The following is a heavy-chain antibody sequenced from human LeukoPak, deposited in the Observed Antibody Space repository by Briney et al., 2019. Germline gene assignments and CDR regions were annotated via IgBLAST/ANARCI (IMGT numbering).Heavy chain of an antibody. CDR2: ISGSGGST. CDR1: GFRLCSYV. J-gene: IGHJ4*02. CDR3: ARASEVGRGHFDY. D-gene: IGHD1-26*01. Sequence: PGGSLRLSCGASGFRLCSYVMMWVPEAPGGAVVCVAVISGSGGSTNYEASVKGRITMSRDNSQNTLYLQMNSLRVEDTAVYYCARASEVGRGHFDYWGQGTLVTVSS. V-gene: IGHV3-23*01.